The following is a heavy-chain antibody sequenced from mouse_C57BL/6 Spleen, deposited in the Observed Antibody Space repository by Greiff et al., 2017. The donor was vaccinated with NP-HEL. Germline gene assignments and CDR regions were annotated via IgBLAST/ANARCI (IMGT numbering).Heavy chain of an antibody. CDR2: IYPGDGDT. D-gene: IGHD1-1*01. CDR3: ARLYGSTYFDY. J-gene: IGHJ2*01. V-gene: IGHV1-80*01. Sequence: VQLQQSGAELVKPGASVKISCKASGYAFSSYWLNWVKQRPGKGLEWIGQIYPGDGDTKYNGKFKGKATLTADKSSSTASMQLSSLTSEASAVYFCARLYGSTYFDYWGQGTTLTVSS. CDR1: GYAFSSYW.